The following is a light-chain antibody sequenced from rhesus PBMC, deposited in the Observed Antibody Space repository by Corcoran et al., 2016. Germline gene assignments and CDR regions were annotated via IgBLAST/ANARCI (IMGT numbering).Light chain of an antibody. Sequence: DIQMTQSPSSLSASVGDKVTITCRASQGISNALACYQQKPGKAPKLLNDAASILQIGVPSRVSGSGSGTDFTLTISSLQPEDVAVYYCQQRNSFPFSFGQGTKVEIK. CDR1: QGISNA. CDR3: QQRNSFPFS. V-gene: IGKV1-33*01. J-gene: IGKJ2*01. CDR2: AAS.